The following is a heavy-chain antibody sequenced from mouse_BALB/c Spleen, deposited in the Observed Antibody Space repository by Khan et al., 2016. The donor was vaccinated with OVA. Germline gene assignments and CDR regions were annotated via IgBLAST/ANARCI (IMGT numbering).Heavy chain of an antibody. D-gene: IGHD1-1*02. Sequence: QVQLQQSGPELMKPGASVNISCKASGYTFTDYVINWVKQRTGQGLEWIGEIYPGSGTTYYNEKFKGKATLTAEKSSNTAYMQLSRRTSEDSAVYFCAKNYASWFTYWGQGTLVTVAA. CDR2: IYPGSGTT. V-gene: IGHV1-77*01. CDR3: AKNYASWFTY. CDR1: GYTFTDYV. J-gene: IGHJ3*01.